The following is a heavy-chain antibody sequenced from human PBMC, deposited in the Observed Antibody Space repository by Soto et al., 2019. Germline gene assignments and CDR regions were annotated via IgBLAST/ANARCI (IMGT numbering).Heavy chain of an antibody. CDR1: GYTFTGYY. CDR3: AMPKESRTGRFDT. J-gene: IGHJ5*02. D-gene: IGHD1-1*01. V-gene: IGHV1-2*02. Sequence: ASVKVSCKASGYTFTGYYMHWVRQAPGQGLEWMGWINPNSGGTNYAQKFQGRVTMTRDTSISTAYMELSRLRSDDTAVYYCAMPKESRTGRFDTWGQGTLVTVSS. CDR2: INPNSGGT.